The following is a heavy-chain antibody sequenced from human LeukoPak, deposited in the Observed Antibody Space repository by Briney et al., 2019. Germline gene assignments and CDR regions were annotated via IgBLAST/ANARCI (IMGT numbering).Heavy chain of an antibody. CDR3: ASITPRGESSGFDY. Sequence: SETLSLTCTVSGGPISSGGYYWSWIRQHPGKGLEWIGYIYYSGSTYYNPSLKSRVTVSVDTSKNQFSLKLSSVTAADTAVYYCASITPRGESSGFDYWGQGTLVTVSS. J-gene: IGHJ4*02. CDR1: GGPISSGGYY. D-gene: IGHD3-16*01. V-gene: IGHV4-31*03. CDR2: IYYSGST.